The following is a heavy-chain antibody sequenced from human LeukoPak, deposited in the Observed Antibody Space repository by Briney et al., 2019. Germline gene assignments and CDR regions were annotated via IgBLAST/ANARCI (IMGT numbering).Heavy chain of an antibody. D-gene: IGHD6-13*01. J-gene: IGHJ5*02. Sequence: PSETLSLTCTVSGGSISSYYWSWIRQPPGKGLEWIGYIYYSGSTNYNPSLKSRVTISVDTSKNQFSLKLSSVTAADTAVYYCARDGGSSWINRSDPWGQGTLVTVSS. CDR1: GGSISSYY. V-gene: IGHV4-59*01. CDR3: ARDGGSSWINRSDP. CDR2: IYYSGST.